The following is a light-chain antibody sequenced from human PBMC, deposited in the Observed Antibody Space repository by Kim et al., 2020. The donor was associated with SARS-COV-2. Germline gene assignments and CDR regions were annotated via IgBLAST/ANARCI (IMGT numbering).Light chain of an antibody. J-gene: IGLJ2*01. V-gene: IGLV3-21*04. Sequence: SYELTQPPSVSVAPGQTARITCAGNSLGTKSVHWYQQRPGQAPVLVIQYDGDRPAGIPERFSGSNSGNTATLAISWVEAGDEADYYCQVCDVGSDHPVFGGGTQLTVL. CDR2: YDG. CDR3: QVCDVGSDHPV. CDR1: SLGTKS.